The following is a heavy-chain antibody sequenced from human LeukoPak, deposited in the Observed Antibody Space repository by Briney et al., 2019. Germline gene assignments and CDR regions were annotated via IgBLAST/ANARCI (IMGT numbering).Heavy chain of an antibody. D-gene: IGHD3-10*01. J-gene: IGHJ6*02. Sequence: SKTLSLTCTVSGGSISRYYWSWIRQPPGKGLECIGYIYYSGNTNYNPSLKSRVTISVDTSKNQFSPKLNSVTAADTAVYYCARGVTMVRAPYYGMDVWGQGTTVTVSS. CDR2: IYYSGNT. CDR3: ARGVTMVRAPYYGMDV. CDR1: GGSISRYY. V-gene: IGHV4-59*01.